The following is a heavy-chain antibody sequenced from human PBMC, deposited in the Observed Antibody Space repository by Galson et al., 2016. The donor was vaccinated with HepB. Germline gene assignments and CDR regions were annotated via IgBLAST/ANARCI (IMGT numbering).Heavy chain of an antibody. J-gene: IGHJ5*02. D-gene: IGHD2-2*01. V-gene: IGHV4-4*02. CDR1: GASISDSNW. CDR3: ARAAIIPGARMVFDP. Sequence: SETLSLTCAVYGASISDSNWWTWVRQVPGKGLEWIGEIYHTGTSNNNPFLSSRFTLSVDKSRSQFSLNVTSVTAADTAVYYCARAAIIPGARMVFDPWGQGILVTVSS. CDR2: IYHTGTS.